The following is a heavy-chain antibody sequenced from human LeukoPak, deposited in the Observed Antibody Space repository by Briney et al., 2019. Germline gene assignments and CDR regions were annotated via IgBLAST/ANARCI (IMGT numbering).Heavy chain of an antibody. D-gene: IGHD5-24*01. V-gene: IGHV3-43*01. CDR3: AKTLHRGWLQFLPDY. Sequence: GGSLRLSCAASGFTFDDYTMPWVRQAPGKGLEWVSLISWDGGSTYYADSVKGRFTISRDNSKNSLYLQMNSLRTEDTALYYCAKTLHRGWLQFLPDYWGQGTLVTVSS. CDR2: ISWDGGST. J-gene: IGHJ4*02. CDR1: GFTFDDYT.